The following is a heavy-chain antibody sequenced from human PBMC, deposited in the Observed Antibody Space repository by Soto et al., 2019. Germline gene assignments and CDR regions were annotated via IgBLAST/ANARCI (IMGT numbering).Heavy chain of an antibody. Sequence: QVQLVQSGTEVKKPGASVKVSCKASGYTFTNYGITWVRQAPGQGLEWMGWISGYNGNTNYAQKFQGRVNLNRDPCTSTADKGLRCLRSEDTAVYYCAGEEQDFWGQGTLVTVT. CDR3: AGEEQDF. V-gene: IGHV1-18*01. J-gene: IGHJ4*02. CDR1: GYTFTNYG. D-gene: IGHD1-26*01. CDR2: ISGYNGNT.